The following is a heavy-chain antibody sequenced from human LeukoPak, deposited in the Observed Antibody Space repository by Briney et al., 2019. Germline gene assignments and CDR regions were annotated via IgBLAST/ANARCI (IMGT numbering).Heavy chain of an antibody. D-gene: IGHD2-15*01. V-gene: IGHV3-30*02. J-gene: IGHJ4*02. Sequence: GGSLRLSCAASGFTLRTYSMHWVRQAPGKGLEWVAFIRNDESNKYYADSVKGRFTISRDNSKNTLYLQMNSLRAEDTAVYFCAKVIGGSSAWYARGFDYWGQGTLVTASS. CDR1: GFTLRTYS. CDR3: AKVIGGSSAWYARGFDY. CDR2: IRNDESNK.